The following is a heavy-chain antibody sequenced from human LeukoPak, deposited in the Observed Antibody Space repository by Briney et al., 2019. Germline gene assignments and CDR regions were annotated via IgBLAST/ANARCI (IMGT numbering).Heavy chain of an antibody. J-gene: IGHJ4*02. CDR2: ISYDGSNK. V-gene: IGHV3-30-3*01. CDR3: ARGVGLVSGVDY. CDR1: GFTFSSYA. D-gene: IGHD1-26*01. Sequence: GRSLRLSCAASGFTFSSYAMRWVRQAPGKGLEWVAVISYDGSNKYYADSVKGRFTISRDNSKNTLYLQMNSLRAEDTAVYYCARGVGLVSGVDYWGQGTLVTVSS.